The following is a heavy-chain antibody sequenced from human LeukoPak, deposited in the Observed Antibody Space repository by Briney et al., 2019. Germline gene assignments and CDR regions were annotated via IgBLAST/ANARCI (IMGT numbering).Heavy chain of an antibody. D-gene: IGHD3-16*01. CDR1: GGSISSSSYY. CDR3: ARWGSYAFDF. CDR2: IYYSGST. V-gene: IGHV4-39*02. J-gene: IGHJ4*02. Sequence: PSETLSLTCTVSGGSISSSSYYWGWIRQPPGKGLEWIGSIYYSGSTYYNPSLKSRVTISVDTSKIHLSLKLSSVTAADTAVYYCARWGSYAFDFWGQGTLVTVSS.